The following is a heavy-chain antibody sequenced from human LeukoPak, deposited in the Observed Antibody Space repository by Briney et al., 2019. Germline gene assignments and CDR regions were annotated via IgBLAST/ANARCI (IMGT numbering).Heavy chain of an antibody. J-gene: IGHJ6*03. Sequence: ASVKVSCKASGYTFTSYGISWVRQAPGQGLEWMGWISAYNGKTDYPQNLQGSVTLTTDKYTRMAYMELRSLRSDDTAVYYCARDTYTTVTAMDVWGKGTTVTVSS. D-gene: IGHD4-17*01. CDR3: ARDTYTTVTAMDV. CDR2: ISAYNGKT. V-gene: IGHV1-18*01. CDR1: GYTFTSYG.